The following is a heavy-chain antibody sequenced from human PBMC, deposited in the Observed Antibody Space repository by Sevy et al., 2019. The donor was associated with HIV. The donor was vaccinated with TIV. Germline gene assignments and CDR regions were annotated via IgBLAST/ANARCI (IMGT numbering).Heavy chain of an antibody. CDR3: ATNMVHAGAYDSYFNF. J-gene: IGHJ4*02. Sequence: GGSLRLSCAASGFTFSSYSMNWVRQAPGKGLEWVSYISSSSSTIYYADSVKGRFTISRDNAKNSLYLQMNSLRDEDTGVYYCATNMVHAGAYDSYFNFWGQGSLVTVSS. D-gene: IGHD3-10*01. CDR1: GFTFSSYS. CDR2: ISSSSSTI. V-gene: IGHV3-48*02.